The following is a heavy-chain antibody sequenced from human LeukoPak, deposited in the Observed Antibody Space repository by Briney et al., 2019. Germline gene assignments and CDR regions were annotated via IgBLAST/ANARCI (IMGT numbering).Heavy chain of an antibody. Sequence: GGSLRLSCAASGFTFSSYAMTWVRQAPGKGLEWVSSISGSGGSTSYADSVKGRFTISRDNSKNTLYLQMNSLRVEDTAVYYCAKGDTTWELPHDYWGQGTLVTVSS. J-gene: IGHJ4*02. CDR2: ISGSGGST. V-gene: IGHV3-23*01. CDR1: GFTFSSYA. D-gene: IGHD1-26*01. CDR3: AKGDTTWELPHDY.